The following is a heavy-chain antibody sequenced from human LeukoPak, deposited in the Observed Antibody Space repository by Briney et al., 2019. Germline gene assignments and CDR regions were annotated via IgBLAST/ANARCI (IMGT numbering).Heavy chain of an antibody. CDR1: GGTFSSYA. Sequence: ASVKVSCKASGGTFSSYAISWVRQAPGQGLEWMGGIIPIFGTANYAQKFQGRVTITADESTSTAYMELSSLRSEDTAVYYCARENSDYGGITPWGQGTLVTVSS. CDR2: IIPIFGTA. D-gene: IGHD4-23*01. CDR3: ARENSDYGGITP. J-gene: IGHJ5*02. V-gene: IGHV1-69*01.